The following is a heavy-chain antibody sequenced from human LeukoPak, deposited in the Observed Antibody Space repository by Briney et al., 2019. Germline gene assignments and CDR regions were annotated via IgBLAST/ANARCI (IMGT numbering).Heavy chain of an antibody. CDR2: IYYSGST. J-gene: IGHJ5*02. Sequence: PSETLSLTCAVYGGSLSGHYWSWIRQPPGKGLEWIGYIYYSGSTYYNPSLKSRVTISIDTSKNQFSLKLSSVTAADTAVYYCASGAARDQMLFRNWFDPWGQGTLVTVSS. CDR3: ASGAARDQMLFRNWFDP. V-gene: IGHV4-34*01. D-gene: IGHD2-2*01. CDR1: GGSLSGHY.